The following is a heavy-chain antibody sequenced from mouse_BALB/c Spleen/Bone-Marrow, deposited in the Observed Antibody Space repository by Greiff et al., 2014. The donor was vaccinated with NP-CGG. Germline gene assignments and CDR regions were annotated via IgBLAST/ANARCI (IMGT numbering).Heavy chain of an antibody. CDR1: GYAFTNYL. CDR3: ARRDGNYAWFAY. J-gene: IGHJ3*01. V-gene: IGHV1-54*03. CDR2: INPGSGGT. D-gene: IGHD2-1*01. Sequence: VQLQQSGAELVRPGTSVKVSCKASGYAFTNYLIEWVKQRPGQGLEWAGVINPGSGGTNYNEKFKGKATLTADKSSSTAYMQLSSLTSDDSAVYFCARRDGNYAWFAYWGQGTLVTVSA.